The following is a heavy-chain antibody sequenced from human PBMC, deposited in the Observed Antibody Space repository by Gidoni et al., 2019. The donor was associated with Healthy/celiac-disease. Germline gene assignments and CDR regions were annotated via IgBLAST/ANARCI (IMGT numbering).Heavy chain of an antibody. CDR2: IIPIFGTA. Sequence: QVQLVQSGAEVKKPGSSVKVSCKASGGTFSSYAISWVRQAPGQGLEWMGGIIPIFGTANYEQKFQGRVTITADESTSTAYMELSSLRSEDTAVYYCARDGVYTAMEIYYGMDVWGQGTTVTVSS. J-gene: IGHJ6*02. V-gene: IGHV1-69*01. CDR1: GGTFSSYA. D-gene: IGHD5-18*01. CDR3: ARDGVYTAMEIYYGMDV.